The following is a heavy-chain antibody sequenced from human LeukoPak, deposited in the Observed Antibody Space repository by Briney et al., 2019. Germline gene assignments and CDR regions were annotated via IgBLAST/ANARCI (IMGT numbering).Heavy chain of an antibody. V-gene: IGHV3-20*04. J-gene: IGHJ4*02. CDR1: GFTFDDYA. CDR3: ARVKGSGYRNSIDY. CDR2: INWNGGST. D-gene: IGHD3-3*01. Sequence: GSLRLSCAASGFTFDDYAMNWVRQAPGKVLEWDSGINWNGGSTYYRDSVKGRFTISRDNAKNSLYLQMNSLRAEDTALYYCARVKGSGYRNSIDYWGQGTLVTVSS.